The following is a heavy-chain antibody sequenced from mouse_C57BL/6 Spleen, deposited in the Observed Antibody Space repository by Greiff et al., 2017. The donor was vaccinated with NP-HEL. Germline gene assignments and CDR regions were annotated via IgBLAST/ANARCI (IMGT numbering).Heavy chain of an antibody. V-gene: IGHV5-4*01. CDR2: ISDGGSYT. CDR3: ARDGHGYFDY. J-gene: IGHJ2*01. D-gene: IGHD6-1*01. Sequence: EVMLVESGGGLVKPGGSLKLSCAASGFTFSSYAMSWVRQTPEKRLEWVATISDGGSYTYYPDNVKGRFTISRDNAKNNLYLQMSHLKSEDTAMYYCARDGHGYFDYWGQGTTLTVSS. CDR1: GFTFSSYA.